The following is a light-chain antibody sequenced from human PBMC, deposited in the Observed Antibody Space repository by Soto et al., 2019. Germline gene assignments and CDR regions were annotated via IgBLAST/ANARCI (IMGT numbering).Light chain of an antibody. J-gene: IGLJ7*01. Sequence: QSVLTQPPSASGSPGQSVTISCTGTSSDVGGYNYVSWYQQHPGKAPKLMISEVSKRPSGVPDRFSGSKSANTASLTVSVLQAEDEADYYCSSYTGSDTWVFGGGTQLTVL. CDR2: EVS. CDR3: SSYTGSDTWV. CDR1: SSDVGGYNY. V-gene: IGLV2-8*01.